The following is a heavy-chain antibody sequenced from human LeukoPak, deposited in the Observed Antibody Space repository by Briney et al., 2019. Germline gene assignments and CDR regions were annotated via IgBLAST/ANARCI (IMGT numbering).Heavy chain of an antibody. J-gene: IGHJ6*03. V-gene: IGHV3-7*03. CDR3: AKSAGIDYYYYMDV. CDR2: IKQDGSEK. CDR1: GFIFSSYW. D-gene: IGHD6-13*01. Sequence: GGSLRLSCAASGFIFSSYWMSWVRQVPGKGLEWVASIKQDGSEKYYVDSVKGRFTISRDNAKNSLYLQMISLRDDDTAVYYCAKSAGIDYYYYMDVWGKGTTVTVSS.